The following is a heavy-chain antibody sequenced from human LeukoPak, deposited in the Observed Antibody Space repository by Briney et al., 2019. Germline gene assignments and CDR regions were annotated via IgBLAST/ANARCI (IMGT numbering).Heavy chain of an antibody. CDR1: XXSXSSGGYX. J-gene: IGHJ4*02. CDR2: IYYSGST. CDR3: ARDTDRFTMIPYY. D-gene: IGHD3-22*01. V-gene: IGHV4-31*03. Sequence: SPSXTXXXTCXXSXXSXSSGGYXWSWLRQHPGKGLEWIGYIYYSGSTYYNPSLKSRFTISLDTSKNQFSLKLSSVTAADTAVYYCARDTDRFTMIPYYWGQGTLVTVSS.